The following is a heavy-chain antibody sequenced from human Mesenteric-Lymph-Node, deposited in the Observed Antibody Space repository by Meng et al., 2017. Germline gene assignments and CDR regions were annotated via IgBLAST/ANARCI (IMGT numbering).Heavy chain of an antibody. CDR3: ARDRAGGPGF. J-gene: IGHJ4*02. CDR1: GFTFSSYW. V-gene: IGHV3-74*01. D-gene: IGHD3-16*01. CDR2: ITVDESDA. Sequence: LSLTCAASGFTFSSYWMHWVRQAPGKGPVWVSRITVDESDALYADSVKGRFTVSRDNAKNTLSLQMNSLRAEDTAVYYCARDRAGGPGFWGQGTLVTVSS.